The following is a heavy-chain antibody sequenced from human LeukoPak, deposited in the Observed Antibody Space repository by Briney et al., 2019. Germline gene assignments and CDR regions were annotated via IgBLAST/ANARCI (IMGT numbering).Heavy chain of an antibody. V-gene: IGHV3-23*01. J-gene: IGHJ4*02. CDR2: ISGSGGST. Sequence: GGSLRLSCAASGFTFSSYAMSWVRQAPGKGLEWVSAISGSGGSTYYADSVKGRFTISRDNSKNTLYLQMNSPRAEDTAVYYCAKERCSSTSCYGGYSYWGQGTLVTVSS. CDR1: GFTFSSYA. D-gene: IGHD2-2*01. CDR3: AKERCSSTSCYGGYSY.